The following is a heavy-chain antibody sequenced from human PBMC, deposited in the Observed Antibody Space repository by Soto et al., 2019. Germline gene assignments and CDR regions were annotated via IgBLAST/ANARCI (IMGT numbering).Heavy chain of an antibody. CDR3: ARHQGFWRWLQWEGWFDP. Sequence: SETLSLTCTVSGGSISRYYWSWIRQPPGKGLEWIGHIYYSGSTNYNPSLKSRVTISVDTSKNQFSLKLSSVTAADTAVYYCARHQGFWRWLQWEGWFDPWGQGTLVTVS. CDR2: IYYSGST. CDR1: GGSISRYY. D-gene: IGHD3-3*01. J-gene: IGHJ5*02. V-gene: IGHV4-59*08.